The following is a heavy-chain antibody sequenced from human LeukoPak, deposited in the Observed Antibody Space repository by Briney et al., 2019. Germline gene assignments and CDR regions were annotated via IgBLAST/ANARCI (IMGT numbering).Heavy chain of an antibody. Sequence: PGGSLRLSCAASGFTFSSYAMSWVRQAPGKGLEWVSAISGSGGSTYYADSVKGRFTISRDNSKNTLYLQMNSLRAEDTAVYYCAKESYYYDSSGYPRPDAFDIWGQGTMVTVSS. J-gene: IGHJ3*02. D-gene: IGHD3-22*01. CDR1: GFTFSSYA. CDR3: AKESYYYDSSGYPRPDAFDI. V-gene: IGHV3-23*01. CDR2: ISGSGGST.